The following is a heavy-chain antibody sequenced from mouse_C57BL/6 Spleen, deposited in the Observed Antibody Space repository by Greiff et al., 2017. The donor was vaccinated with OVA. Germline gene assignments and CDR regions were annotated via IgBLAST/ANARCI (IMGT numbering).Heavy chain of an antibody. D-gene: IGHD2-3*01. CDR3: ARPDGYSYYFDY. CDR2: ISSGGSYT. CDR1: GFTFSSYG. Sequence: DVHLVESGGDLVKPGGSLKLSCAASGFTFSSYGMSWVRQTPDKRLEWVATISSGGSYTYYPDSVKGRFTISRDNAKNTLYLQMSSLKSEDTAMYYCARPDGYSYYFDYWGQGTTLTVSS. V-gene: IGHV5-6*01. J-gene: IGHJ2*01.